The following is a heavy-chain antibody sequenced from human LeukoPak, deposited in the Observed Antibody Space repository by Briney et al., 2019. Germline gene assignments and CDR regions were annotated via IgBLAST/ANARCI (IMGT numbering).Heavy chain of an antibody. D-gene: IGHD7-27*01. CDR2: ISGTGERT. Sequence: GGSLRLSCAASGFTFSSYALSWVRQAPGKGLEWVSGISGTGERTSYADSVKGRFAISRDNSQNTLCLQMDSLRAEDTAVYYCAIDPNWGTHSWGQGVLVTVSS. V-gene: IGHV3-23*01. CDR1: GFTFSSYA. CDR3: AIDPNWGTHS. J-gene: IGHJ4*02.